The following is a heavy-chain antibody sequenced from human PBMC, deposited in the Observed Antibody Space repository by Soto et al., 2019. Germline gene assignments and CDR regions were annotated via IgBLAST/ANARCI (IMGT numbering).Heavy chain of an antibody. CDR3: ARPALSYYDFWSGWFQRKNYYYYGMDV. J-gene: IGHJ6*02. V-gene: IGHV1-8*01. CDR1: GYTFTSYD. D-gene: IGHD3-3*01. CDR2: MNPNSGNT. Sequence: ASVKVACKASGYTFTSYDINWVRQATGQGLEWMGWMNPNSGNTGYAQKFQGRVTMTRNTSISTAYMELSSLRSEDTAVYYCARPALSYYDFWSGWFQRKNYYYYGMDVWGQGTTVTVS.